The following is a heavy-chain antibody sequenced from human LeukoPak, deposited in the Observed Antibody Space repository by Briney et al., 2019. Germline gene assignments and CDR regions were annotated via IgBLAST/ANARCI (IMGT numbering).Heavy chain of an antibody. CDR2: IYYSGST. V-gene: IGHV4-59*12. J-gene: IGHJ1*01. Sequence: PSETLSLTCTVSGGSISSYYWSWIRQPPGKGLEWIGYIYYSGSTNYNPSLKSRVTMSVDTSKNQFSLKLSSVTAADTAVYYCARGELLWFGEDWFQHWGQGTLVTVSS. CDR1: GGSISSYY. CDR3: ARGELLWFGEDWFQH. D-gene: IGHD3-10*01.